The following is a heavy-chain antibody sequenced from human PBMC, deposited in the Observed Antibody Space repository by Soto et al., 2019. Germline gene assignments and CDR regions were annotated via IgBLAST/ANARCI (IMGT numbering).Heavy chain of an antibody. J-gene: IGHJ6*02. D-gene: IGHD2-8*01. CDR3: ARYTNFSPYYHGVDV. Sequence: QVQLQESGPGLVKPSQSVSLTCTVSGVSISSGDYYWSWIRQPPGKGLEWIGYIYYSGNTNYAPSLGGRLTISIDTSRNQFSLHFMSVTAADTAIYYCARYTNFSPYYHGVDVWGQGTTVTVSS. V-gene: IGHV4-30-4*01. CDR2: IYYSGNT. CDR1: GVSISSGDYY.